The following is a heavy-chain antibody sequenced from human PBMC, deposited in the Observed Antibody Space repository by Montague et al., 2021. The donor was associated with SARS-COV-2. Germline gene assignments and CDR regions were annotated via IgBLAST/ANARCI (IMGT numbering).Heavy chain of an antibody. CDR1: GFTVSSTY. CDR2: ISSSSVT. J-gene: IGHJ4*02. Sequence: SLRLSCAASGFTVSSTYMNWVRQVPGKGLEWVPSISSSSVTYSADSLKGRFTISRDNSKNTVYLQMNSLRAEDTAVYFCARESSQFFGSGPLDYWSQGSLATVSS. V-gene: IGHV3-66*01. D-gene: IGHD3-10*01. CDR3: ARESSQFFGSGPLDY.